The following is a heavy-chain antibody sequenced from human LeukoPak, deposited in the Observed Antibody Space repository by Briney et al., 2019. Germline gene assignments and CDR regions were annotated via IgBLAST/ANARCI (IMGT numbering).Heavy chain of an antibody. CDR1: GGTFSSYA. D-gene: IGHD3-3*01. J-gene: IGHJ4*02. Sequence: EASVKVSCKASGGTFSSYAISWVRQAPGQGLEWMGGIIPIFGTANYAQKFQGRVTITADESTSTAYMELSSLRSEDTAVYYCARGVGITIFGVVTYYFDYWGQGTLVTVSS. CDR3: ARGVGITIFGVVTYYFDY. V-gene: IGHV1-69*13. CDR2: IIPIFGTA.